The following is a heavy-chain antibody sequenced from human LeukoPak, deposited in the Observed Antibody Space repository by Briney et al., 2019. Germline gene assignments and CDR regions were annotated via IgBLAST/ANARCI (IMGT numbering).Heavy chain of an antibody. D-gene: IGHD6-19*01. Sequence: GGSLRLSCAAPGFTFRNYWMSWVRQAPGTGLEWVANIKQDGSDRNYVTSVRGRFTISRDNAESSLFLQMNSLRAEDTAVYYCVRNLAVAGTCFDSWGQGTLVTVSS. CDR1: GFTFRNYW. CDR3: VRNLAVAGTCFDS. V-gene: IGHV3-7*03. J-gene: IGHJ4*02. CDR2: IKQDGSDR.